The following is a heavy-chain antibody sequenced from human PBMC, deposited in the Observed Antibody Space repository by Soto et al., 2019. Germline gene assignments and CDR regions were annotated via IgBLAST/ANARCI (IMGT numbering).Heavy chain of an antibody. D-gene: IGHD1-1*01. J-gene: IGHJ4*02. V-gene: IGHV4-39*01. CDR3: ARLPGITTLRRDY. Sequence: QLQLQESGPGLVKPSENLSLTCSVSGGSISSPSYYWGWIRQPPGKGLEWIGSIYYSGNTYYNPSLKSRVTIFVDTSRNQFSLKVNSVTAADTGVYFCARLPGITTLRRDYWGQGTLVTVSS. CDR2: IYYSGNT. CDR1: GGSISSPSYY.